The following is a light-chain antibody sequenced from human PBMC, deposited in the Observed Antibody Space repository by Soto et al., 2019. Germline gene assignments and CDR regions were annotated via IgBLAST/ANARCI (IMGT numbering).Light chain of an antibody. CDR1: SSDVGGYNY. CDR2: EGT. Sequence: QSVLTQPPSASGSPGQSLTISCTGTSSDVGGYNYVSWYQQRPGKAPKLVIYEGTKRPSGVSDRFSGSKSGNTASMTISGLQAEDEANYYCCSYAGNNIFVFGTGTKLTVL. J-gene: IGLJ1*01. CDR3: CSYAGNNIFV. V-gene: IGLV2-8*01.